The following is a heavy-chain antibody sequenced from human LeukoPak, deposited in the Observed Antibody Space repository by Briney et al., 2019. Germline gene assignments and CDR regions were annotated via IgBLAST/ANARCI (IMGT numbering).Heavy chain of an antibody. V-gene: IGHV4-4*07. CDR3: ARGLYTSGWYPPDY. CDR1: GGSISNYY. D-gene: IGHD6-19*01. Sequence: PSETLSLTCTMSGGSISNYYWSWIRQPAGKGLEWLGRVYTTGSTYYNPSVRGRVTMSFDTSSNQFYLRLSSVTAADTAVYYCARGLYTSGWYPPDYWGQGTLATVSS. CDR2: VYTTGST. J-gene: IGHJ4*02.